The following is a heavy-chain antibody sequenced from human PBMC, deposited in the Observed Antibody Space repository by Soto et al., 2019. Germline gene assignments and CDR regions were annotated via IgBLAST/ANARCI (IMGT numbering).Heavy chain of an antibody. Sequence: EVQLVESGGGLVKPGGSLRVSCAASGFTFSNYSMNWVRQAPGKGLEWVSYISPGGDRIYYAESLKGRITISRDNARNSLSLQMNILSDEDTAVYYCTKSADSAGWGVDFWGQGTLVTVSS. J-gene: IGHJ4*02. V-gene: IGHV3-48*02. D-gene: IGHD6-19*01. CDR2: ISPGGDRI. CDR3: TKSADSAGWGVDF. CDR1: GFTFSNYS.